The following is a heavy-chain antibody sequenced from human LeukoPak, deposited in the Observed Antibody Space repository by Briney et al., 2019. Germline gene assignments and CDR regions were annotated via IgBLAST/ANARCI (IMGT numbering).Heavy chain of an antibody. J-gene: IGHJ4*02. D-gene: IGHD5/OR15-5a*01. CDR3: ARLSRAFDYFDY. V-gene: IGHV3-11*03. Sequence: GGSLRLSCAASGFTFSDYYMSWISQAPGKGLEWVSYITSSSSYTNYADSVKGRFTISRDNAKNSLYLQMNSLRAEDTAVYYCARLSRAFDYFDYWGQGTLVTVSS. CDR1: GFTFSDYY. CDR2: ITSSSSYT.